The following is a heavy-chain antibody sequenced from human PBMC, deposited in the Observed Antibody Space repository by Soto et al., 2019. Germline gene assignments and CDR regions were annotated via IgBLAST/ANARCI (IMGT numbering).Heavy chain of an antibody. CDR1: GGSISTYY. J-gene: IGHJ4*02. CDR2: IYYSGST. CDR3: ARDGSRYDFWSGPYYFDY. Sequence: QVQLQESGPGLVKPSETLSLTCTVSGGSISTYYWSWIRQPPGKGLEWIGYIYYSGSTNSNPSLKSRVTISVDTSKNQFSLKLSSVSAADTAVYYCARDGSRYDFWSGPYYFDYWGQGTLVTVSS. D-gene: IGHD3-3*01. V-gene: IGHV4-59*01.